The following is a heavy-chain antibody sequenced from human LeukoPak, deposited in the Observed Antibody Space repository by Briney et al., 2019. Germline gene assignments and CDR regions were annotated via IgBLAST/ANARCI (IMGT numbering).Heavy chain of an antibody. CDR1: GFTFSSYG. CDR3: AKDRSIVVVITYFDY. CDR2: IWYDGSNK. D-gene: IGHD3-22*01. Sequence: GGSLRLSCAASGFTFSSYGMHWVRQAPGKGLEWVAVIWYDGSNKYYADSVKGRFTISRDNSKNTLYLQMNSLRAEDTAVYYCAKDRSIVVVITYFDYWGQGTLVTVSS. J-gene: IGHJ4*02. V-gene: IGHV3-30*02.